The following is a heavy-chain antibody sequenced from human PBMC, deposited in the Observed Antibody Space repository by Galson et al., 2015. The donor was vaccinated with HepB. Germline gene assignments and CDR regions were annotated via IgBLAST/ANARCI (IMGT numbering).Heavy chain of an antibody. CDR2: ISYDGSNK. J-gene: IGHJ6*02. CDR1: GFTFSSYA. D-gene: IGHD6-13*01. Sequence: SLRLSCAASGFTFSSYAMHWVRQAPGKGLEWVAVISYDGSNKYYADSVKGRFTISRDNSKNTLYLQMNSLRAEDTAVYYCAREGIAAAGTGANYGMDVWGQATTITVSS. CDR3: AREGIAAAGTGANYGMDV. V-gene: IGHV3-30-3*01.